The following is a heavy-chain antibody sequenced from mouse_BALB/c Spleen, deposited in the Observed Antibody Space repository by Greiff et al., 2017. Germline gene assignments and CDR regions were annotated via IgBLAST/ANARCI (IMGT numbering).Heavy chain of an antibody. CDR1: GYTFTSYY. CDR3: TRDYYGSSKAMDY. D-gene: IGHD1-1*01. Sequence: VKLMESGAELVKPGASVKLSCKASGYTFTSYYMYWVKQRPGQGLEWIGEINPSNGGTNFNEKFKSKATLTVDKSSSTAYMQLSSLTSEDSAVYYCTRDYYGSSKAMDYWGQGTSVTVSS. V-gene: IGHV1S81*02. J-gene: IGHJ4*01. CDR2: INPSNGGT.